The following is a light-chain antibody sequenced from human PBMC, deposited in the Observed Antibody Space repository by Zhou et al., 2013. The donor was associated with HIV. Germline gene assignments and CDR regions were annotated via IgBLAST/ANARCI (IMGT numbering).Light chain of an antibody. CDR3: QQSYSTVT. V-gene: IGKV1-39*01. CDR2: AAS. J-gene: IGKJ2*01. Sequence: DIQMTQSPSSLSASVGDRITITCRASQTIKNYLNWYQQRPGKAPKVLIYAASSLQSGVSSRFSGSGSGTDFTLTISSLQPEDFATYYCQQSYSTVTFGQGT. CDR1: QTIKNY.